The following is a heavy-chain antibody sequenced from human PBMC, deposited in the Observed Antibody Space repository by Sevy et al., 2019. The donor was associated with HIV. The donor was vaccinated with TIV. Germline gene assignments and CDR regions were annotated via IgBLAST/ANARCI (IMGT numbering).Heavy chain of an antibody. J-gene: IGHJ4*02. CDR3: ARERSCGGDCYYFDY. CDR2: INWNGVGT. CDR1: GLNFDDYG. Sequence: GGSLILSCAASGLNFDDYGMSWVRQAPGKGLEWVSAINWNGVGTSYADSVKGRFTISRDNAKNSLYVQMNSLRAEDTALYYCARERSCGGDCYYFDYWGQGTLVTVSS. D-gene: IGHD2-21*02. V-gene: IGHV3-20*04.